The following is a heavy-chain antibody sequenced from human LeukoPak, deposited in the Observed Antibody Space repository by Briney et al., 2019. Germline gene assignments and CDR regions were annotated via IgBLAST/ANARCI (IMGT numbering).Heavy chain of an antibody. V-gene: IGHV1-2*02. D-gene: IGHD1-26*01. J-gene: IGHJ4*02. CDR3: ARGESSYYDY. CDR1: GYTFTGYY. Sequence: GASVKVSCKASGYTFTGYYIHWVRQAPGQGLEWMGWINPNTGGANYAQKFQGRVIMTRDTSISTAYMALTRLRSDDTAVYYCARGESSYYDYWGQGTLVTVSS. CDR2: INPNTGGA.